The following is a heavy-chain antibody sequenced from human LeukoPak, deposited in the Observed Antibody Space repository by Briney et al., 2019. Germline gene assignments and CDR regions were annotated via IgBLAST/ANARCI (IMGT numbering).Heavy chain of an antibody. CDR3: ARGGSGLLWFDY. CDR1: GGSFSHYY. V-gene: IGHV4-34*01. J-gene: IGHJ5*01. Sequence: PSETLSLTCAVYGGSFSHYYWSWIRQPPGKGLEWIGEINHSGRTSYNPSLKSRVTMSVDTSKNHFSLKLSSVTAADTAVYYCARGGSGLLWFDYWGQGNLVTVSS. D-gene: IGHD3-10*01. CDR2: INHSGRT.